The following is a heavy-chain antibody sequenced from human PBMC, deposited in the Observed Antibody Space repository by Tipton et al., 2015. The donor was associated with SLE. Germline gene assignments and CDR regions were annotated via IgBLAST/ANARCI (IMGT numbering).Heavy chain of an antibody. J-gene: IGHJ4*02. Sequence: SLGLSCAASGFTFSDYYLGWIRQAPGKGLEWVSYISISGDTIQYADSVKGRFTISRDNAKNSLYLQMNSLRAEDTAMYYCARFRYFDSFYFDFWGQGTLVTVSS. CDR3: ARFRYFDSFYFDF. CDR2: ISISGDTI. CDR1: GFTFSDYY. V-gene: IGHV3-11*04. D-gene: IGHD3-9*01.